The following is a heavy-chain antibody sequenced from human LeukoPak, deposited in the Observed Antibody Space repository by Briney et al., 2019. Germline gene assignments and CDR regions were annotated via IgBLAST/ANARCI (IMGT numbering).Heavy chain of an antibody. J-gene: IGHJ4*02. CDR2: ISSSGSTI. Sequence: GGSLRLSCAASGFTFSDYYMSWIRQAPGKGLEWVSYISSSGSTIYYADSVKGRFTTSRDNAKNSLYLQMNSLRAEDTAVYYCARDSTPYCGGDCSLGYWGQGTLVTVSS. CDR1: GFTFSDYY. V-gene: IGHV3-11*01. D-gene: IGHD2-21*02. CDR3: ARDSTPYCGGDCSLGY.